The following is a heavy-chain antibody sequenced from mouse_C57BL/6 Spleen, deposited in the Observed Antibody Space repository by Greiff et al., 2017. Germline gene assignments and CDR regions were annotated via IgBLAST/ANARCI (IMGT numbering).Heavy chain of an antibody. D-gene: IGHD1-1*01. CDR2: IDPSDSYT. Sequence: QVQLQQPGAELVMPGASVKLSCKASGYTFTSYWMHWVKPRPGQGLEWIGEIDPSDSYTNYNQKFKGKSTLTVDKSSSTAYMQLSSLTSEDSAVYYCALTVVGKNAMDYWGQGTSVTVSS. V-gene: IGHV1-69*01. CDR3: ALTVVGKNAMDY. J-gene: IGHJ4*01. CDR1: GYTFTSYW.